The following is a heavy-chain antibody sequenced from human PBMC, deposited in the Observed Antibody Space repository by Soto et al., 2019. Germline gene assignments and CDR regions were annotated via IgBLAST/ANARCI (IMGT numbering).Heavy chain of an antibody. D-gene: IGHD5-12*01. CDR2: GLRPDYT. Sequence: SETLSLTYTVSGGSINDYYWSWTRQPPGKGLEWIAYGLRPDYTGYNPSLRNRVTISSDTSKNQFSLRLISVTAADMAVYYCARENVARGGYDGNRYYYYGMDVWGQGTTVTVSS. J-gene: IGHJ6*02. CDR3: ARENVARGGYDGNRYYYYGMDV. V-gene: IGHV4-59*01. CDR1: GGSINDYY.